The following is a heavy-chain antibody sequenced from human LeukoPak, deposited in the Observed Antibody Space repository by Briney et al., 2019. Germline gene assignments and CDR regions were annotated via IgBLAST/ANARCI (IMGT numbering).Heavy chain of an antibody. CDR1: GGTFSSYA. J-gene: IGHJ4*02. CDR3: ASTPRGLAYCGGDCYDPYYFDY. CDR2: IIPIFGTA. D-gene: IGHD2-21*02. V-gene: IGHV1-69*05. Sequence: SVKVSCKASGGTFSSYAISWVRQAPGQGLEWMGGIIPIFGTANYAQKFQGRVTITTDESTSTAYMELSSLRSEDTAVYYCASTPRGLAYCGGDCYDPYYFDYWGQGTLVTVSS.